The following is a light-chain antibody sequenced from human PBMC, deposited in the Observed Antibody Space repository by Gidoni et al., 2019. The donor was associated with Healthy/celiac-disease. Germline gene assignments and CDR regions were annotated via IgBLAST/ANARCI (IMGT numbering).Light chain of an antibody. J-gene: IGKJ5*01. CDR1: QSVSSY. V-gene: IGKV3-11*01. CDR3: QQRSNWLT. Sequence: EIVLTQSPATLSLSPGERATLSCRASQSVSSYLAWYQQKPGQAPRLLIYDASNRATGIPARFSGSGSGTDFTLTISSLEPEDFAVYYCQQRSNWLTFXQXTRLXIK. CDR2: DAS.